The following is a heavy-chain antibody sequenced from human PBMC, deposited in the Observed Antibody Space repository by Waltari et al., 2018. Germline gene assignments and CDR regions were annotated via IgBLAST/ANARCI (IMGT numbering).Heavy chain of an antibody. CDR1: GFAVNNYY. CDR3: ARVNRLQGYSFGYFFDL. D-gene: IGHD5-18*01. Sequence: EVQLMESGGRLIHPGGSLRLSCSASGFAVNNYYMTWVRQPPGKGLEWVSLMDSRDNLYYTTAVKGRFAISRDNSKNTVHLQMDRLTDEDTALYFCARVNRLQGYSFGYFFDLWGQGTHVTVSS. V-gene: IGHV3-53*01. J-gene: IGHJ4*02. CDR2: MDSRDNL.